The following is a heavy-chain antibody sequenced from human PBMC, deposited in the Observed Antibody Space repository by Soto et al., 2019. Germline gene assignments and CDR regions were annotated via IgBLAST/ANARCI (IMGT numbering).Heavy chain of an antibody. V-gene: IGHV1-18*01. CDR1: GYTFTTYG. J-gene: IGHJ6*02. D-gene: IGHD4-17*01. CDR2: ITAYNGDT. CDR3: ARDYGDYGYGMDV. Sequence: QVQLVQSGAEVRKPGASVNVSCKASGYTFTTYGISWVRQAPGQGLECMGWITAYNGDTKFAQNLRGRVTMTTDTPTSTAYMELRSLSSDDTAVYYCARDYGDYGYGMDVWGQGTTVTVSS.